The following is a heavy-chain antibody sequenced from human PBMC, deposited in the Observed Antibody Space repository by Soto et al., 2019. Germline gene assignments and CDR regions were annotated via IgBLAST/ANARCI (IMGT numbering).Heavy chain of an antibody. J-gene: IGHJ6*02. V-gene: IGHV5-10-1*01. CDR2: IDPSDPSDSYT. CDR3: SRHRRTYYDMDV. CDR1: GNSFTSYW. Sequence: XESLKVSWKCSGNSFTSYWISLVLQMPGKGLEWMGRIDPSDPSDSYTKYSPSFQGHVTISADKSINTAYLQWSSLKASDTAMYYCSRHRRTYYDMDVWGQGTTVTVSS.